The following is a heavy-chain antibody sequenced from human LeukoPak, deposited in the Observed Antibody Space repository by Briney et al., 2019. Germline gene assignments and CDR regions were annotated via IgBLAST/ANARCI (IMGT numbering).Heavy chain of an antibody. J-gene: IGHJ4*02. CDR3: ARVVQLWYQPDY. D-gene: IGHD5-18*01. CDR2: INPNSGGT. CDR1: GYTFTGYY. Sequence: ASVKVSCKASGYTFTGYYMHWVRQAPGQGLEWMGWINPNSGGTNYAQKLQGRVTMTTDTSTSTAYMELRSLRSDDTAVYYCARVVQLWYQPDYWGQGTLVTVSS. V-gene: IGHV1-2*02.